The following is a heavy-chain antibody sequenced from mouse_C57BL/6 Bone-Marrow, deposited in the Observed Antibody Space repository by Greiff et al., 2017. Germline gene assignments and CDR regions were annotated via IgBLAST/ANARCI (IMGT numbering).Heavy chain of an antibody. D-gene: IGHD1-1*01. CDR2: IYPGSGST. CDR3: ARDLITTRVHWYFDV. Sequence: QVQLQQPGAELVKPGASVKMSCKASGYTFTSYWITWVKQRPGQGLEWIGDIYPGSGSTNYNEKFKSKATLTVNTSSSAAYMQLSSLTSEDSAVYYYARDLITTRVHWYFDVCGRGQAVTV. J-gene: IGHJ1*03. V-gene: IGHV1-55*01. CDR1: GYTFTSYW.